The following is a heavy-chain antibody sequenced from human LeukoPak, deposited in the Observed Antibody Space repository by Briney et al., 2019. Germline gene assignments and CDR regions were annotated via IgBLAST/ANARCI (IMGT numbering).Heavy chain of an antibody. Sequence: GASVEVSCKASGGTFSSYAISWVRQAPGQGLEWMGRIIPIFGTANYAQKFQGRVTITADKSTSTAYMELSSLRSEDTAVYYCARPGLDDAFDIWGQGTMVTVSS. V-gene: IGHV1-69*06. J-gene: IGHJ3*02. D-gene: IGHD3/OR15-3a*01. CDR3: ARPGLDDAFDI. CDR1: GGTFSSYA. CDR2: IIPIFGTA.